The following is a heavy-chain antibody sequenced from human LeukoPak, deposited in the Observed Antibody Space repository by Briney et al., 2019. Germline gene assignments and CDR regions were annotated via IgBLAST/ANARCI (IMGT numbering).Heavy chain of an antibody. CDR2: IIPIFGTA. CDR1: GGTFSSYA. V-gene: IGHV1-69*06. J-gene: IGHJ4*02. D-gene: IGHD6-13*01. Sequence: ASVKVSCKASGGTFSSYAISWVRQAPGQGLEWMRRIIPIFGTANYAQKFQGRVTITADKSTTTAYMELSSLRSEDTAVYYCARSSIIAAAGPYYFDYWGQGTLVTVSS. CDR3: ARSSIIAAAGPYYFDY.